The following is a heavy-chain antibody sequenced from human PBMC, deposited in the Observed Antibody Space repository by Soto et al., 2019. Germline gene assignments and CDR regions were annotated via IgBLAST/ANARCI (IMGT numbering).Heavy chain of an antibody. Sequence: LRLSCAASGFTFSSYAMSWVRQAPGKGLEWVSAICGSGGSTYYADSVKGRFTISRDNSKNTLYLQMNSLRAEDTAVYYCAKGTETYYDILTGYPYYFDYWGQGTLVTVSS. CDR3: AKGTETYYDILTGYPYYFDY. CDR1: GFTFSSYA. D-gene: IGHD3-9*01. J-gene: IGHJ4*02. V-gene: IGHV3-23*01. CDR2: ICGSGGST.